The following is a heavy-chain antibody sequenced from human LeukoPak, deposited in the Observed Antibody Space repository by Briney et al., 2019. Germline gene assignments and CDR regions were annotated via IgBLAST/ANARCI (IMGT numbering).Heavy chain of an antibody. J-gene: IGHJ6*02. Sequence: SETLSLICAVYGGSFSGYYWSWIRQPPGKGLEWIGEINHSGSTNYNPSLKSRVTISVDSSNNQFSLRLSSVTAADTAVYYCARDNREYYDFWSGYYYYYGMDVWGQGTTVTVSS. CDR2: INHSGST. CDR3: ARDNREYYDFWSGYYYYYGMDV. D-gene: IGHD3-3*01. V-gene: IGHV4-34*01. CDR1: GGSFSGYY.